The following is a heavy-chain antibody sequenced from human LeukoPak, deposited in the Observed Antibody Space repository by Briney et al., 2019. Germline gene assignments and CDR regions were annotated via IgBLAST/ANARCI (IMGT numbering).Heavy chain of an antibody. J-gene: IGHJ6*03. Sequence: GGSLRLSCAASGFTFSSYWMHWVRQAPGKGLVWVSRINSDGSSTSYADSVKGRFTISRDNSKNTLYLQMNSLRAEDTAVYYCARDPYSSSSKYYYYYYYMDVWGKGTTVTVSS. CDR2: INSDGSST. CDR1: GFTFSSYW. D-gene: IGHD6-6*01. V-gene: IGHV3-74*01. CDR3: ARDPYSSSSKYYYYYYYMDV.